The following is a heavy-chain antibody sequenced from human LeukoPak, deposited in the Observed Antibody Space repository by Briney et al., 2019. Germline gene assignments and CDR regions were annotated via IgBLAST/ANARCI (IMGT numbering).Heavy chain of an antibody. J-gene: IGHJ5*02. Sequence: ASVKVSCKASGYTFTSYDINWVRQGTGQGLEWMGWKNPNSGNTAYAQKFQGRVTMTRDTPINTAYMELSSLISEDTAVYYCAKTGSWTANWFDPWGQGTLVTVSS. CDR1: GYTFTSYD. V-gene: IGHV1-8*02. CDR2: KNPNSGNT. CDR3: AKTGSWTANWFDP. D-gene: IGHD6-13*01.